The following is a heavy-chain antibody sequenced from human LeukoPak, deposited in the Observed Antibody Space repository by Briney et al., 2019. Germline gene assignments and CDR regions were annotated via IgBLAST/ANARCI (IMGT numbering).Heavy chain of an antibody. CDR1: GFTFDDYA. V-gene: IGHV3-9*01. D-gene: IGHD1-26*01. CDR2: ISWNSGSI. Sequence: GGSLRLSCAASGFTFDDYAMHWVRQAPGKGLEWVSGISWNSGSIGYVDSVKGRFTISRDNAKNSLYLQMNSLRADDTAVYYCARSNYYTVDVWGQGTAVTVSS. J-gene: IGHJ6*02. CDR3: ARSNYYTVDV.